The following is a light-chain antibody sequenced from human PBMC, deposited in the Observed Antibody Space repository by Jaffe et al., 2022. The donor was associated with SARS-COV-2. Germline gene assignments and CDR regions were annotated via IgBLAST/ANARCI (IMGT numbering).Light chain of an antibody. J-gene: IGKJ1*01. CDR2: DAS. CDR1: QSVSSN. CDR3: QQYNNWLRT. V-gene: IGKV3-15*01. Sequence: EIVMTQSPATLSVSPGERATLSCRASQSVSSNLAWYQQKPGRAPRLLIYDASTRATGIPARFSGSGSGTEFTLTISSLQSEDFAVYYCQQYNNWLRTFGQGTKVEIK.